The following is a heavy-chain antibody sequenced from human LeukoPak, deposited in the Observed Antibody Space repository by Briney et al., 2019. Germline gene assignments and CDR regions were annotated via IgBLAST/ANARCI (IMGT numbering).Heavy chain of an antibody. CDR3: ARVSDIMISFGGAISYFDY. D-gene: IGHD3-16*02. V-gene: IGHV4-34*01. CDR2: INHSGGT. J-gene: IGHJ4*02. CDR1: GDSLNGSY. Sequence: KTSETLSLTCTLYGDSLNGSYWSWIRQPPGKGLEWIGEINHSGGTHYNPALWSRLTISIDTSKNKFFLQLTSVTAADTGVYFCARVSDIMISFGGAISYFDYWGQGALVTVSS.